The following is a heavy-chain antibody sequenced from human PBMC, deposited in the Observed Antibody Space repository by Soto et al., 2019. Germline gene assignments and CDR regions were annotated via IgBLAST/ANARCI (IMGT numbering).Heavy chain of an antibody. V-gene: IGHV1-8*01. CDR2: MNPNSGNT. Sequence: GASVKVSCKASGYTFTSYDINWVRQATGQGLEWMGWMNPNSGNTGYAQKFQGRVTMTRNTSISTAYMELSSLRSEDTAVYYCARGDFWSGYHHYYYYYYYMDVWGKGTTVTV. CDR1: GYTFTSYD. J-gene: IGHJ6*03. CDR3: ARGDFWSGYHHYYYYYYYMDV. D-gene: IGHD3-3*01.